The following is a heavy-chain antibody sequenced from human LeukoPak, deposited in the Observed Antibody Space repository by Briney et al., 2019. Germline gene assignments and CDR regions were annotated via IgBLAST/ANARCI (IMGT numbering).Heavy chain of an antibody. CDR1: GASLNGYF. CDR2: VSHTGAT. J-gene: IGHJ3*01. CDR3: ARDRRGSFYTFDL. Sequence: PSETLSLTCSVSGASLNGYFWNWVRQTPEKGLEWIGYVSHTGATASNPTLKSRVSITIDTSKSQISLTMTSATAADSALYYCARDRRGSFYTFDLWGPGTIVSVS. V-gene: IGHV4-59*01. D-gene: IGHD1-26*01.